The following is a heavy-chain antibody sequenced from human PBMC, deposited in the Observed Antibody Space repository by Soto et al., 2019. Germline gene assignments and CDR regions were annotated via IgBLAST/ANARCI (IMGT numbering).Heavy chain of an antibody. Sequence: SGPTREPTETLKLTCTFSGFSLSSTGVCVSWIRQPPGKAPEWLALIDWDDDKHYNTSLRTRLTISRGTSANQVVLTMTAMDPADTATYYCARNTRFAYEIPSATNWFDPWGQGIPVTVSS. J-gene: IGHJ5*02. CDR3: ARNTRFAYEIPSATNWFDP. CDR2: IDWDDDK. D-gene: IGHD2-21*01. CDR1: GFSLSSTGVC. V-gene: IGHV2-70*01.